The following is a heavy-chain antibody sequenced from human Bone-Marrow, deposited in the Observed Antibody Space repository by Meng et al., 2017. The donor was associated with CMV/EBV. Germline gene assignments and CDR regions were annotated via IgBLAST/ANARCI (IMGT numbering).Heavy chain of an antibody. CDR1: GYIFTALY. Sequence: ACKGSGYIFTALYMNWVRQAPGQGLEWMGWINPNSGATKYAQKFQGRVTMTRDTSISTVYMELRRLRSDDTAVYYCARDQTEWFDPWGQGTLVTVSS. CDR2: INPNSGAT. J-gene: IGHJ5*02. V-gene: IGHV1-2*02. CDR3: ARDQTEWFDP.